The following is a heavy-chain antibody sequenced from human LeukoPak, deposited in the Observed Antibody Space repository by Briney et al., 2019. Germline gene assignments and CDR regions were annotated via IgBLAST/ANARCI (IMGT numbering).Heavy chain of an antibody. J-gene: IGHJ4*02. CDR3: ARDPGSSSSNYFDY. D-gene: IGHD6-13*01. CDR2: INPNSGGT. CDR1: GYTFTGYY. Sequence: ASVKVSCKASGYTFTGYYIHWVRQAPGQGLEWMGWINPNSGGTNYAQKFQGRVTMTRDTSISTAYMELSRLRSDDTAVYYCARDPGSSSSNYFDYWGQGTLVTVSS. V-gene: IGHV1-2*02.